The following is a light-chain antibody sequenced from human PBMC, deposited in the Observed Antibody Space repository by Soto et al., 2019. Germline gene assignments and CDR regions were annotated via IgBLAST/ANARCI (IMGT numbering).Light chain of an antibody. CDR2: GAS. V-gene: IGKV3-20*01. Sequence: EIVLTQSPGTLSLSPGERATLSCRASQSVSSSYLAWYQQKPGQAPMLLIYGASSRATGIPDRFSGSGSGTDFTLTISRLEPEDLEVYYCQQYGSSPWTFGKGTKVEIK. CDR1: QSVSSSY. J-gene: IGKJ1*01. CDR3: QQYGSSPWT.